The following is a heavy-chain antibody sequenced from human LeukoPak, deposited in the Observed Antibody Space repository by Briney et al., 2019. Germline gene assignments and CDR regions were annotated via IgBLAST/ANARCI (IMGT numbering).Heavy chain of an antibody. CDR1: GYTFTSYG. Sequence: ASVKVSCKASGYTFTSYGISWVRQAPGQGLEWMGWISAYNGNTNYAQKLQGRVTMTTDTSTSTAYMELRSLRSDDTAVYYCARDCTNGVCYTHYYYYYGIDVWGQGTTVTVSS. V-gene: IGHV1-18*01. J-gene: IGHJ6*02. CDR3: ARDCTNGVCYTHYYYYYGIDV. D-gene: IGHD2-8*01. CDR2: ISAYNGNT.